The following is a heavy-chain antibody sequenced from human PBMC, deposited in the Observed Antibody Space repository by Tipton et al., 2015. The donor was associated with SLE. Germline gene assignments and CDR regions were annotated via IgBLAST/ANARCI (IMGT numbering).Heavy chain of an antibody. CDR3: AREPEQSLFDD. Sequence: LRLSCTVSGGSISSYYWSWIRQPPGKGLEWIGYIYTSGSTNSNPPPKSRVTISVDTSKNQFSLKLSSVTAADTAVYYCAREPEQSLFDDWGQGTLVTVSS. D-gene: IGHD6-19*01. J-gene: IGHJ4*02. CDR2: IYTSGST. V-gene: IGHV4-4*08. CDR1: GGSISSYY.